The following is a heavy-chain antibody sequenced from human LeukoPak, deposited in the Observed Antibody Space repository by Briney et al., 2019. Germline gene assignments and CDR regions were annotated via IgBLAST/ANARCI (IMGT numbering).Heavy chain of an antibody. CDR3: TKDRSMDLVVGYNWFDP. V-gene: IGHV3-30*02. CDR2: IRYDGSNK. Sequence: PGGSLRLSCAASGFTFSSYGMHSVRQAPGKGLEWVAFIRYDGSNKYYTDSVKGRFTISRDNSKNTLYLQMNSLRAEDTAVYYCTKDRSMDLVVGYNWFDPWGQGTLVIVSS. J-gene: IGHJ5*02. D-gene: IGHD5-12*01. CDR1: GFTFSSYG.